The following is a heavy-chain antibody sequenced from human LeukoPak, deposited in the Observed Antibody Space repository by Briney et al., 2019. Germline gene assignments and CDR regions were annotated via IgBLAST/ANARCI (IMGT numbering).Heavy chain of an antibody. CDR2: ISGGGGST. V-gene: IGHV3-23*01. Sequence: PGGSLRLSCAASGFTFSSYAMSWVRQAPGKGLEGVSAISGGGGSTYYADSVKGRFTISRDNSKNTLYLQMNSLRAEDTAVYYCAKGVDYGKISDAFDIWGQGTMVTVSS. CDR1: GFTFSSYA. CDR3: AKGVDYGKISDAFDI. D-gene: IGHD4-17*01. J-gene: IGHJ3*02.